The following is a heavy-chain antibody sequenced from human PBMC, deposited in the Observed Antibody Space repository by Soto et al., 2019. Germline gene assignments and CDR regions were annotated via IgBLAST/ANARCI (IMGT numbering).Heavy chain of an antibody. CDR3: ARGRYSGYDYYYYYMDV. D-gene: IGHD5-12*01. CDR2: IKQDGSEK. Sequence: EVQLVESGGGLVQPGGSLRLSCAASGFTFSSYWMSWVRQAPGKGLEWVANIKQDGSEKYYVDSVKGRFTISRDNAKNSLYLQMNSLRAEDTAVYYCARGRYSGYDYYYYYMDVWGKWTTVTVSS. CDR1: GFTFSSYW. J-gene: IGHJ6*03. V-gene: IGHV3-7*01.